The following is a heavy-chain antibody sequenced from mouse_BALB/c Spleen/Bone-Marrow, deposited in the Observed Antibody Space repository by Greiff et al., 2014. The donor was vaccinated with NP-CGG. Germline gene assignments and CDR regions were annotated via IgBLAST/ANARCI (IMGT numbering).Heavy chain of an antibody. Sequence: EVMLVESGGGLVQPVGSLKLSCVASGFTFNTYAMNWVRQAPGKGLEWVARIKTKTNDYGTFYADSVKDRSTISRDDSQNMLYLQMNNLKTEDTAMYYCVRATAYYFDYWGQGTTLTVSS. J-gene: IGHJ2*01. V-gene: IGHV10-1*02. CDR3: VRATAYYFDY. CDR1: GFTFNTYA. CDR2: IKTKTNDYGT. D-gene: IGHD1-2*01.